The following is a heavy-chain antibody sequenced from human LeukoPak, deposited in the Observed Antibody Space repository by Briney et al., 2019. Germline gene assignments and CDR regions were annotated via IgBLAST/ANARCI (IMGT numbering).Heavy chain of an antibody. CDR2: ISGSGGST. V-gene: IGHV3-23*01. Sequence: GGSLRLSCAASGFTVSSNEMSWVRQAPGKGLEWVSAISGSGGSTYYADSVKGRFTISRDNSKNTLYLQMNSLRAEDTAVYYCAKDQATIWFGELFTFDYWGQGTLVTVSS. CDR3: AKDQATIWFGELFTFDY. D-gene: IGHD3-10*01. J-gene: IGHJ4*02. CDR1: GFTVSSNE.